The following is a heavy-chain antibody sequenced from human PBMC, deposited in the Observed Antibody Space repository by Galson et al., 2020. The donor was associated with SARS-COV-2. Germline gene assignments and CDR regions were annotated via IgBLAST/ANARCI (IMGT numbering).Heavy chain of an antibody. D-gene: IGHD4-17*01. CDR3: ARNYGDSDY. V-gene: IGHV4-59*01. J-gene: IGHJ4*02. CDR2: IHYTGST. Sequence: SATLSLTCTVSGDSISSYYWSWIRQPPGKGLEWIGYIHYTGSTNYNPSLKSRVTISLDTSKNQFSLKLSSVTAADTAVYYCARNYGDSDYWGQGTLVTVSS. CDR1: GDSISSYY.